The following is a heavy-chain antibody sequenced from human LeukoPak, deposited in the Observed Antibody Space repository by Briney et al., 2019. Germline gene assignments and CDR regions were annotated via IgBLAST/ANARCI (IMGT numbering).Heavy chain of an antibody. J-gene: IGHJ3*02. V-gene: IGHV1-2*06. CDR2: INPNSGGT. D-gene: IGHD3-22*01. Sequence: ASVKVSCKASGYTFTGYYMHWVRQAPGQGLEWMGRINPNSGGTNYAQKFQGRVTMTRDTSISTAYMELSRLRSDDKAVYYCAREYYYDSSGQGAFDIWGQGTMVTVSS. CDR3: AREYYYDSSGQGAFDI. CDR1: GYTFTGYY.